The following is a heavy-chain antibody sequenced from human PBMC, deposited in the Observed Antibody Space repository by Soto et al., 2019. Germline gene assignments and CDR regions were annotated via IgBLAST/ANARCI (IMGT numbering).Heavy chain of an antibody. J-gene: IGHJ4*02. CDR2: INHSGST. CDR1: GGSFSGYY. V-gene: IGHV4-34*01. D-gene: IGHD2-15*01. CDR3: ARVLNYCSGGSCYSGGYYFDY. Sequence: SETLSLTCAVYGGSFSGYYWSWIRQPPGKGLEWIGEINHSGSTNYNPSLKSRVTISVDTSKNQFSLKLSSVTAADTAVYYCARVLNYCSGGSCYSGGYYFDYWGQGTLVTVSS.